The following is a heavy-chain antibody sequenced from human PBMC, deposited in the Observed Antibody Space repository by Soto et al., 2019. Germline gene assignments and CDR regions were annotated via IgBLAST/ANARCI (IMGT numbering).Heavy chain of an antibody. Sequence: SETLSLTGDVSGVASTSHYWNWIRQSPGMGLEWIGSTYFRGSASYNPSLKSRVTISLDTSKDQLSLTLSAVTAADSAVYYCARDLRSRGWFDPWGPGILVTVSS. CDR3: ARDLRSRGWFDP. J-gene: IGHJ5*02. V-gene: IGHV4-59*11. CDR1: GVASTSHY. CDR2: TYFRGSA.